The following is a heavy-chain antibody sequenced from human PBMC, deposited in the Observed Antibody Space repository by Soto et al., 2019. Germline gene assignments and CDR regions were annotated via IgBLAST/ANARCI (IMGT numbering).Heavy chain of an antibody. CDR3: ASHFTGVLVLGATPPGGDNYGLDV. J-gene: IGHJ6*02. CDR2: IIPILGIP. D-gene: IGHD2-15*01. CDR1: GGTFSRYT. V-gene: IGHV1-69*02. Sequence: QVQLVQSGAEVKKPGSSVKVSCKASGGTFSRYTISWVRQAPGQGLEWMGRIIPILGIPNYAQKFQGRVTMTADKSTGTAYMELSSLRSDDTAVYYCASHFTGVLVLGATPPGGDNYGLDVWGQGTTVTVSS.